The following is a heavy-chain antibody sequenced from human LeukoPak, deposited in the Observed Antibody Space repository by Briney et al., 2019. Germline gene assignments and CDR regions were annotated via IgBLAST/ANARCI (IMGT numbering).Heavy chain of an antibody. Sequence: GRSLRLSCAASGFTFSYYGFHWVRQAPGKGLEWVSFIRFDGHDKFYAETVKGRFTISKDTSRNTLYLQMNSLRPEDTAVYYCAKDLLRDRWFGESWGQGTLVTVSS. CDR1: GFTFSYYG. D-gene: IGHD3-10*01. CDR2: IRFDGHDK. V-gene: IGHV3-30*02. CDR3: AKDLLRDRWFGES. J-gene: IGHJ5*02.